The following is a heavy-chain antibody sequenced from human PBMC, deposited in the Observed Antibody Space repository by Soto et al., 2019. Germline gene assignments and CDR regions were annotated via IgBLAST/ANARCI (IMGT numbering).Heavy chain of an antibody. J-gene: IGHJ4*02. CDR1: GFTFDDYA. Sequence: EVQLVESGGGLVQPGRSLRLSCAASGFTFDDYAMHWVRRAPGKGLEWVSGISWNSGSIGYADSVKGRFTISRDNAKNSLYLQMNSLRAEDTALYYCAKEAGCSGGSCYVSPSRSLDYWGQGTLVTVSS. V-gene: IGHV3-9*01. CDR2: ISWNSGSI. CDR3: AKEAGCSGGSCYVSPSRSLDY. D-gene: IGHD2-15*01.